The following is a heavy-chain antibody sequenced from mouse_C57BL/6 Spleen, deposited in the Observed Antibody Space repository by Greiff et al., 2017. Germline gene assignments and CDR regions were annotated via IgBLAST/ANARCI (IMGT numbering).Heavy chain of an antibody. CDR1: GYTFTSYW. V-gene: IGHV1-69*01. CDR2: IDPSDSYT. CDR3: ARFGGGYYLPFAY. J-gene: IGHJ3*01. D-gene: IGHD2-3*01. Sequence: VQLQQSGAELVMPGASVKLSCKASGYTFTSYWMHWVKQRPGQGLEWIGEIDPSDSYTNYNQKFKGKSTLTVDKSSSTAYMQLSSLTSEDSAVYYCARFGGGYYLPFAYWGQGTLVTVSA.